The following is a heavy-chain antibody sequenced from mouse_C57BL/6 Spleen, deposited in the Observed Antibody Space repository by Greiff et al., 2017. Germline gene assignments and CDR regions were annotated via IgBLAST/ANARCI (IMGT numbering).Heavy chain of an antibody. CDR3: ARNYGSRNAMDY. V-gene: IGHV1-26*01. CDR1: GYTFTDYY. D-gene: IGHD1-1*01. Sequence: EVQLQQSGPELVKPGASVKISCKASGYTFTDYYLNWVKQSHGKSLEWIGDINPNNGGTSYNQKFKGKATLTLVKSSSTAYLELRSLTSEDSAVYYCARNYGSRNAMDYWGQGTSVTVSS. CDR2: INPNNGGT. J-gene: IGHJ4*01.